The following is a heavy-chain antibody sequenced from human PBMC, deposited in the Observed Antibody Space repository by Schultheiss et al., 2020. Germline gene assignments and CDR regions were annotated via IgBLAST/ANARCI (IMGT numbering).Heavy chain of an antibody. J-gene: IGHJ3*02. Sequence: SETLSLTCTVSGGSINIGGYYWSWIRQHPGKGLEWIGYIYYSGNTYSNPSLRNRATISLDTSKNQFSLKLISVTAADTAVYYCASDYYDVSTSSWEGAVDIWVRGTFVTVSS. CDR3: ASDYYDVSTSSWEGAVDI. D-gene: IGHD3-9*01. CDR1: GGSINIGGYY. V-gene: IGHV4-31*03. CDR2: IYYSGNT.